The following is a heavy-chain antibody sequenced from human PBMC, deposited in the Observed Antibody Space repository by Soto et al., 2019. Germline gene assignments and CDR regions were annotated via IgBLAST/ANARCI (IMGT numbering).Heavy chain of an antibody. V-gene: IGHV3-21*01. CDR1: GFTFSSYS. J-gene: IGHJ6*03. CDR2: INYKSHI. D-gene: IGHD3-10*01. CDR3: ARDLIYAGYYYYMDV. Sequence: EVQLVESGGGLVKPGGSLRLSCAASGFTFSSYSMNWVRQATGKGLEWVSSINYKSHIDYADSVKGRFTISRDNAKNALYLQMNSLGAEDTAVYFCARDLIYAGYYYYMDVWGIGTTVTVSS.